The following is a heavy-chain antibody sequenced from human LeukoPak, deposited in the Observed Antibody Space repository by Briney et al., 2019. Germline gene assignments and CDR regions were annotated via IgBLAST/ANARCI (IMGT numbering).Heavy chain of an antibody. CDR3: ASQSKKSPKIVVVPAAPGGGAFDI. Sequence: SETLSLTCAVSGGSISSGGYSWSWIRQPPGKGLEWIGYIYHSGSTYYNPSLKSRVTISVDRSKNQFSLKLSSVTAADTAVYYCASQSKKSPKIVVVPAAPGGGAFDIWGQGTMVTVSS. V-gene: IGHV4-30-2*01. D-gene: IGHD2-2*01. J-gene: IGHJ3*02. CDR2: IYHSGST. CDR1: GGSISSGGYS.